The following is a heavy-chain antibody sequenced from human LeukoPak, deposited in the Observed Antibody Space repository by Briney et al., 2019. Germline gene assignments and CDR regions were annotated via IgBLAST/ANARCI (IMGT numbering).Heavy chain of an antibody. Sequence: GGSLRLSCAASGFTFSSSWMTWVRQAPGKGLEGLANIKGEGRDKNYVDSVKVRFTISRDNAKNSLFLQMSSLRGEDTALYYCATEHWGPNSWGQGTLVTVSS. CDR3: ATEHWGPNS. CDR2: IKGEGRDK. V-gene: IGHV3-7*01. J-gene: IGHJ4*02. CDR1: GFTFSSSW. D-gene: IGHD3-16*01.